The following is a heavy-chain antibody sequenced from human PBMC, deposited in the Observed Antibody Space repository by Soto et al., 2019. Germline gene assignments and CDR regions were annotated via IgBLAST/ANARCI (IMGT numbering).Heavy chain of an antibody. V-gene: IGHV3-66*04. CDR2: IYSGGSA. CDR3: ARHVYSYVVGHFDY. J-gene: IGHJ4*02. Sequence: EVQLVESGGGLVQPGGSLRLSCAASGFTVSSNYMSWVRQAPGKGLEWVSVIYSGGSAYYADSVKGRFTISRDNSKNTLYLPMNRLRAEDTAVYYCARHVYSYVVGHFDYCGQGTLFTVSS. D-gene: IGHD5-18*01. CDR1: GFTVSSNY.